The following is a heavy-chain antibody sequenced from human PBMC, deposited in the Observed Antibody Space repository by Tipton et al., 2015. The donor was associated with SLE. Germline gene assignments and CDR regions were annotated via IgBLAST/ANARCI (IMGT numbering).Heavy chain of an antibody. CDR3: ARQEYSQFGLVGFDP. CDR2: VSYSGST. D-gene: IGHD2/OR15-2a*01. V-gene: IGHV4-31*03. CDR1: GASITSGGFF. J-gene: IGHJ5*02. Sequence: TLSLTCTVSGASITSGGFFWSWIRQHPGKGLEWIGYVSYSGSTSYNPSLKSRVTISVDTSKNQFSLKLSSVAAADTAVYYCARQEYSQFGLVGFDPWGQGTLVTVSS.